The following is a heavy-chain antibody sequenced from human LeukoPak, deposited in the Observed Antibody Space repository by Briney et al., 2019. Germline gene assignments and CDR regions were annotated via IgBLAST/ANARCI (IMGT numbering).Heavy chain of an antibody. V-gene: IGHV3-23*01. CDR1: GFTFSDYA. J-gene: IGHJ4*02. Sequence: GGSLRLSCAASGFTFSDYAMTWVRQAPGKGLEWVSGISGSGTNTFYADSVKGRFTISRDNSKNTLYLQMSSLRAEDTAVYYCAKRGSIYYFDYWGQGTLVTVSS. CDR3: AKRGSIYYFDY. D-gene: IGHD3-10*01. CDR2: ISGSGTNT.